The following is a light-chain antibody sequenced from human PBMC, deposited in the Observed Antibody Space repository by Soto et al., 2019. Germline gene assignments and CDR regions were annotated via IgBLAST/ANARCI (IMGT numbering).Light chain of an antibody. CDR2: DVS. V-gene: IGLV2-11*01. CDR1: SSDVGGYNY. Sequence: QSALTQPRSVSGSPGQSVTISCTGTSSDVGGYNYVSWYQQHPGKAPKLMIYDVSKRPSGVPDRFSGSMSGNTASLTISGLQAEEEADYYCCSYADSYTWVFGGGTKLTVL. CDR3: CSYADSYTWV. J-gene: IGLJ3*02.